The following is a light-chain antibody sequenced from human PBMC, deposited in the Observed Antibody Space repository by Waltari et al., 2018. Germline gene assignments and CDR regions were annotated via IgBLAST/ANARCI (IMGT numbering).Light chain of an antibody. Sequence: DIQMTQSPSTLSASVGDRVTITCRASQSISSWLAWYQQKPGKAPKLLIQKASTLRSGVPSRFSGSGSGTEFTLTINSLQADDFATYYCQQYQSYSGTFGQGTKVEVK. CDR3: QQYQSYSGT. J-gene: IGKJ1*01. V-gene: IGKV1-5*03. CDR2: KAS. CDR1: QSISSW.